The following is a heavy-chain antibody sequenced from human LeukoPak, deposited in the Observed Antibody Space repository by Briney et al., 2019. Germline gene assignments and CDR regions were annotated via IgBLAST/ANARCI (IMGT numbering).Heavy chain of an antibody. CDR3: ASNGLLWFGDLARDAFDV. V-gene: IGHV3-21*01. D-gene: IGHD3-10*01. CDR1: GFTFSSYS. J-gene: IGHJ3*01. Sequence: GGSLTLSCTASGFTFSSYSMNWVRQAPGKGLEWVSSISSSSSYIYYADSVKGRFTISRDNAKNSLYLQMNSRRAEETAVYYCASNGLLWFGDLARDAFDVWGQGTMVTVSS. CDR2: ISSSSSYI.